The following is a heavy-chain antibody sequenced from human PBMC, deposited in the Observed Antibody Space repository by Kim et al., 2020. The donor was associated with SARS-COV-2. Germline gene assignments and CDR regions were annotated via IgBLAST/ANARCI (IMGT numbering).Heavy chain of an antibody. J-gene: IGHJ4*01. V-gene: IGHV3-30*18. CDR2: ISYDGSNK. CDR1: GFTFSSYG. Sequence: GGSLRLSCAASGFTFSSYGMHWVRQAPGKGLEWVAVISYDGSNKYYADSVKGRFTISRDNSKNTLYLQMNSLRAEDTAVYYCANNRPTVTTEFTAQYGFDYWGHGTLVTVSS. D-gene: IGHD4-17*01. CDR3: ANNRPTVTTEFTAQYGFDY.